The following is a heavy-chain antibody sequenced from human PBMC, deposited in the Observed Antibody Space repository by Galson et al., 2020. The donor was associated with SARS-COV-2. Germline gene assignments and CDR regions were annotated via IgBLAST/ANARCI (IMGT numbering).Heavy chain of an antibody. CDR2: ICHDGNKI. D-gene: IGHD1-1*01. CDR3: AGLRTNWYFDY. J-gene: IGHJ4*02. V-gene: IGHV3-33*01. CDR1: GLTFSGYG. Sequence: PGGSLSLSCAASGLTFSGYGMPWVRQAPGKALEWVALICHDGNKIYYADSVKGRFTIARDNSKNTLYLEMNSLRAEDTAVYYCAGLRTNWYFDYWGQGTLVTVSS.